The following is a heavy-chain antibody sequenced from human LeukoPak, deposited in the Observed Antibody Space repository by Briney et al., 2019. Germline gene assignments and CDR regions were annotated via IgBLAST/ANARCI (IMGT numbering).Heavy chain of an antibody. D-gene: IGHD1-26*01. CDR1: GFTFSDYY. CDR3: AKRAYSGSYYVAFDI. J-gene: IGHJ3*02. V-gene: IGHV3-11*01. Sequence: GGSLRLSCAASGFTFSDYYMSWIRQAPGKGLEWVSYISSSGTSIYYADSVKGRFTISRDNAKNSLYLQMNSLRAEGTAVYYCAKRAYSGSYYVAFDIWGQGTMVTVSS. CDR2: ISSSGTSI.